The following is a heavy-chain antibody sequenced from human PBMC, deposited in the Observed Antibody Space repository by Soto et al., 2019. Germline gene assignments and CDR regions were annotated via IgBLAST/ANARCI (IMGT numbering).Heavy chain of an antibody. CDR3: ARTYYYRSGTYRAWFAP. CDR1: GGSISSGDYY. V-gene: IGHV4-30-4*01. Sequence: SETLSLTCTASGGSISSGDYYWSWIRQPPGKGLEWIGNIYYSGSTYYNPSLKSRVTISVDTPRNQFSLKLSSVTAADTAVYFCARTYYYRSGTYRAWFAPWGQGTLVTVSS. J-gene: IGHJ5*02. D-gene: IGHD3-10*01. CDR2: IYYSGST.